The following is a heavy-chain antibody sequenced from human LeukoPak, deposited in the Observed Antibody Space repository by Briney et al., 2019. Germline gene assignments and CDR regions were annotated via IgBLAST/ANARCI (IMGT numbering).Heavy chain of an antibody. V-gene: IGHV4-30-2*01. CDR3: ARLGYCSSTSCSNNWFDP. CDR1: GVSISSGGYF. CDR2: IDHSGST. Sequence: SETLSLTCAVSGVSISSGGYFWRWIRQPPGKVLEWIRYIDHSGSTYYNPSLKSRVTISVDRSKNQFSLKLSSVTAADTAVYYCARLGYCSSTSCSNNWFDPWGQGTLVTVSS. D-gene: IGHD2-2*01. J-gene: IGHJ5*02.